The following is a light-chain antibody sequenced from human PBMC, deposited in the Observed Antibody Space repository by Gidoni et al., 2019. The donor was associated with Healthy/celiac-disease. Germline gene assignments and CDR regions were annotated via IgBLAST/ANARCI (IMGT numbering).Light chain of an antibody. Sequence: EIVMTQSPATLSVSPGERATLSCRASQLVSSNLAWYQQKPGQAPRLRIYGASTRATGIPARFSGSGSGTEFTLTISSLQSEDFAVYYCQQYNNWPLTCGGXTKVEIK. CDR2: GAS. V-gene: IGKV3-15*01. CDR3: QQYNNWPLT. J-gene: IGKJ4*01. CDR1: QLVSSN.